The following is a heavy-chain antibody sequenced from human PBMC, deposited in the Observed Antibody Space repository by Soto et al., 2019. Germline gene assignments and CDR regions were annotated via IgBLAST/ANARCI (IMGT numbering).Heavy chain of an antibody. Sequence: GGSLRLSCAASGFTFSNAWMSWVRQAPGKGLEWVGRIKSKTDGGTTDYAAPVKGRFTISRDDSKNTLYLQMNSLKTEDTAVYYCTTDLYYDSSGYYYGDTDWFDPWGQGTMVTVYS. CDR1: GFTFSNAW. V-gene: IGHV3-15*01. J-gene: IGHJ5*02. CDR3: TTDLYYDSSGYYYGDTDWFDP. CDR2: IKSKTDGGTT. D-gene: IGHD3-22*01.